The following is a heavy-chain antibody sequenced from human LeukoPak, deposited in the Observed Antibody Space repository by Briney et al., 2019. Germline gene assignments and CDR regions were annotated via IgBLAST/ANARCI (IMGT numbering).Heavy chain of an antibody. CDR1: GFTFSNYW. CDR3: ARRDHCDY. J-gene: IGHJ4*02. V-gene: IGHV3-7*01. CDR2: INQDGSEK. Sequence: GGSLRPSCAASGFTFSNYWMNWVRQAPGKGLEWVANINQDGSEKYYVDSVKGRFTISRDNAKNSLYLQMNSLRAEDTAVYYCARRDHCDYWGQGTLVTVSS.